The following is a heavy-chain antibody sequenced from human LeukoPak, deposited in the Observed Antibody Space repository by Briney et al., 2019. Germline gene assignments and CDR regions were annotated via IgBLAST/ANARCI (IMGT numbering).Heavy chain of an antibody. J-gene: IGHJ4*02. CDR3: AREMATIVNQFDY. Sequence: ASVKVSCKASGYTFTSYGISWVRQAPGQGLERMGWISPYNGNTNYAQKLQGRVTTTTDTSTTTAYMELRSLRSDDTAVYYCAREMATIVNQFDYWGQGTLVTVSS. V-gene: IGHV1-18*01. CDR2: ISPYNGNT. D-gene: IGHD5-24*01. CDR1: GYTFTSYG.